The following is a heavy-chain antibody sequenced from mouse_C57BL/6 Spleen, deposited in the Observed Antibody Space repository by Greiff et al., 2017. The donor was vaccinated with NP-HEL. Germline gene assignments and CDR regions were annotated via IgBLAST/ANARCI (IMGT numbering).Heavy chain of an antibody. V-gene: IGHV1-59*01. D-gene: IGHD2-2*01. CDR2: IDPSDSYT. Sequence: QVQLQQPGAELVRPGTSVKLSCKASGYTFTSYWMHWVKQRPGQGLEWIGVIDPSDSYTNYNQKFKGKATLTVDKSSSTAYMQLSSLTSEDSAVYSVAKEAMVTTGYYFDDWGQGTTLTVSS. CDR3: AKEAMVTTGYYFDD. CDR1: GYTFTSYW. J-gene: IGHJ2*01.